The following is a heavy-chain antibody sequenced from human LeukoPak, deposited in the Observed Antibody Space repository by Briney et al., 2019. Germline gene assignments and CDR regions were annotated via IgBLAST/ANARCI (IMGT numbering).Heavy chain of an antibody. Sequence: GGSLRLSCAASGFSFSSYGMHWVRQAPGKGLEWVTFIRYDGSNKYYADSVKGRFTISRDNSKNTLYLQMNSQRTEDTAVYYCAKDSSGSSWYWDYWGQGTLVTVFS. V-gene: IGHV3-30*02. D-gene: IGHD6-13*01. CDR2: IRYDGSNK. CDR3: AKDSSGSSWYWDY. J-gene: IGHJ4*02. CDR1: GFSFSSYG.